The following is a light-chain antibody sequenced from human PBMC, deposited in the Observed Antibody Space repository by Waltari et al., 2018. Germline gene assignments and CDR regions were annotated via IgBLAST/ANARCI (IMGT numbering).Light chain of an antibody. V-gene: IGKV3-15*01. CDR2: GAS. CDR3: QQYNNWPLT. J-gene: IGKJ4*01. Sequence: EIVMTQSPATLSVSPGERVTLSCRASQSVSSNLAWYQQKRGQAPSLLSYGASTRATGIPARFSGTGSGTEFTLTISSLQSEDFAVYYCQQYNNWPLTFGGGTKVEIK. CDR1: QSVSSN.